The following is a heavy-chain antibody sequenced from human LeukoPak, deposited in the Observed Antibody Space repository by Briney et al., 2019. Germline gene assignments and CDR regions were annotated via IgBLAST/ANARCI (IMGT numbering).Heavy chain of an antibody. V-gene: IGHV6-1*01. J-gene: IGHJ4*02. D-gene: IGHD6-13*01. CDR2: TYYRSKWYN. CDR3: ARTYSSSCPGCLRSDEIDY. CDR1: GDSVSSNSAA. Sequence: SQTLSLTCAISGDSVSSNSAAWNWIRQSPSRGLEWLGRTYYRSKWYNDYAVSVKSRITINPDTSKNQFSLQLNSVTPEDTAVYYCARTYSSSCPGCLRSDEIDYWGQGTLVTVSS.